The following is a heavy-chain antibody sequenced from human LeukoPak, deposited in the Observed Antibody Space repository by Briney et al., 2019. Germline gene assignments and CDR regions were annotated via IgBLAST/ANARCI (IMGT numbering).Heavy chain of an antibody. CDR2: ISFDGSNK. D-gene: IGHD3-22*01. Sequence: GGSLRLSCAASGFTFSSYTMHWVRQAPGKGLEWVAVISFDGSNKYYADSVKGRFTVSRDNSKNTLYLQMNSLRPEDTAIHYCALGMIVRGGSAFDIWGQGTIVTVSS. V-gene: IGHV3-30-3*01. J-gene: IGHJ3*02. CDR1: GFTFSSYT. CDR3: ALGMIVRGGSAFDI.